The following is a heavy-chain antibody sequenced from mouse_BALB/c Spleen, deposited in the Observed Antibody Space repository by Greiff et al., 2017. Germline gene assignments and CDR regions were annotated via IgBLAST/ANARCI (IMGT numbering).Heavy chain of an antibody. V-gene: IGHV1S81*02. CDR2: INPSNGRT. J-gene: IGHJ4*01. Sequence: QVQLQQPGAELVKPGASVKLSCKASGYTFTSYWMHWVKQRPGQGLEWIGEINPSNGRTNYNEKFKSKATLTVDKSSSTAYMQLSSLTSEDSAVYYCARRGGAMDYWGQGTSVTVSS. CDR3: ARRGGAMDY. CDR1: GYTFTSYW.